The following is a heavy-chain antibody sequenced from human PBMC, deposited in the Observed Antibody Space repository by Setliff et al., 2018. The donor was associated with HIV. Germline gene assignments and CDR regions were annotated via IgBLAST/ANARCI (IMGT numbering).Heavy chain of an antibody. J-gene: IGHJ5*02. CDR1: GDSISNYF. Sequence: SETLSLTCSVSGDSISNYFWTWIRQPAGKGLEWIGRIDTRGNTNYNPSLKSRVTMSIDTSKNQFSLNLASVTAADTAVYYCARDDSVWGGNNWFETWGQGTLVTVSS. D-gene: IGHD3-16*01. CDR3: ARDDSVWGGNNWFET. CDR2: IDTRGNT. V-gene: IGHV4-4*07.